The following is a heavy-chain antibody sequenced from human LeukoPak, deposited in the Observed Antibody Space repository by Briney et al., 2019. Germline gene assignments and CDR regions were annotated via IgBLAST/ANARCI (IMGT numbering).Heavy chain of an antibody. Sequence: GGSLRLSCAASGFTFSSYGMHWVRQAPGKGLEWVAVIWYDGSNKYYADSVKGRFTISRDNSKNTLYLQMNSLRAEDTAVYYCAKGDSGSYYPFDYWGQGTLVTVSS. CDR2: IWYDGSNK. D-gene: IGHD3-10*01. CDR3: AKGDSGSYYPFDY. V-gene: IGHV3-33*06. J-gene: IGHJ4*02. CDR1: GFTFSSYG.